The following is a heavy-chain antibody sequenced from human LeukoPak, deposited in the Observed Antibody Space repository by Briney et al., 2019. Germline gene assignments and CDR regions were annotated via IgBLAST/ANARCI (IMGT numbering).Heavy chain of an antibody. CDR3: ARAAQLSGLGLGAFDI. Sequence: ASVKVSCKASGGTFSSYAISWVRQAPGQGLEWMGGIIPIFGTANYAQKFQGRVTITADESTSTAYMELSSLRSEDTAVYYCARAAQLSGLGLGAFDIWGQGTMVTVSS. D-gene: IGHD2/OR15-2a*01. CDR1: GGTFSSYA. CDR2: IIPIFGTA. V-gene: IGHV1-69*13. J-gene: IGHJ3*02.